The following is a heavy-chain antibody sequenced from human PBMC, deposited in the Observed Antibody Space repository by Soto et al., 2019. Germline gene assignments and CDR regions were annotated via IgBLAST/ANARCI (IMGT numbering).Heavy chain of an antibody. CDR2: ISYDGSNK. J-gene: IGHJ4*02. Sequence: GGSLRLSCAASGFTFSSYGMHWVRQAPGKGLEWVAVISYDGSNKYYADSVKGRFTISRENSKNTLYLQMNSLRVEDTAVYYCAKDFDFWSGYRFFGSDLGELSFPGYWGQGTLVTVSS. D-gene: IGHD3-3*01. V-gene: IGHV3-30*18. CDR1: GFTFSSYG. CDR3: AKDFDFWSGYRFFGSDLGELSFPGY.